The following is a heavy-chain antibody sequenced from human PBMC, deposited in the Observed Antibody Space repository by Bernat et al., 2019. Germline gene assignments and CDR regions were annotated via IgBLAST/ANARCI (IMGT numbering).Heavy chain of an antibody. J-gene: IGHJ6*02. V-gene: IGHV1-18*01. CDR2: ISAYNGNT. CDR1: VSTFPPYV. D-gene: IGHD6-19*01. CDR3: AREVRPTLGAGKWIYGMDV. Sequence: QVKLLHPGAELKSPGASVKAPCKAPVSTFPPYVITGFRRPPEQGFKWLGWISAYNGNTNYAQKLQGRVTMTTDTSTSTAYMELRSLRSDDTAVYYCAREVRPTLGAGKWIYGMDVWGQGTTVTVSS.